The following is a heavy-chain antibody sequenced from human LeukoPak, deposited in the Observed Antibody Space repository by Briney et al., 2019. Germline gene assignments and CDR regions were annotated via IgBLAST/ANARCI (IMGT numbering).Heavy chain of an antibody. CDR2: ISYDGSNK. CDR1: GFTFSSHW. CDR3: ARGGGIAAAGTNLDY. Sequence: GGSLRLSCADSGFTFSSHWMHWVSQAPGKGLEWVAVISYDGSNKYYADSVKGRFTISRDNSKNTLYLQMKSLRAEVTAVYYCARGGGIAAAGTNLDYWGQGTLVTVSS. V-gene: IGHV3-30-3*01. D-gene: IGHD6-13*01. J-gene: IGHJ4*02.